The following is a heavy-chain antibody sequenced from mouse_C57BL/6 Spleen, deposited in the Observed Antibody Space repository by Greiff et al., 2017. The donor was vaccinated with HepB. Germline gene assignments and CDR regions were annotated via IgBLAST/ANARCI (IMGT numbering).Heavy chain of an antibody. CDR3: ARWEGMVTTEAWFAY. CDR2: IFPGSGST. J-gene: IGHJ3*01. CDR1: GYTFTSYW. V-gene: IGHV1-55*01. D-gene: IGHD2-2*01. Sequence: QVQLQQSGAELVKPGASVKMSCKASGYTFTSYWITWVKQRPGQGLEWIGDIFPGSGSTNYNEKFKSKATLTVDTSSSTAYMQRSSLTSEDSAVYYCARWEGMVTTEAWFAYWGQGTLVTVSA.